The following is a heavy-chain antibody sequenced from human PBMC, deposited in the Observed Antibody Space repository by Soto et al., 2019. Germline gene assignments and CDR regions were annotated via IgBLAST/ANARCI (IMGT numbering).Heavy chain of an antibody. D-gene: IGHD3-10*01. CDR2: ISSSGSTI. V-gene: IGHV3-11*01. CDR1: GFTFSDYY. Sequence: KAGGSLRLSCAASGFTFSDYYMSWIRQAPGKGLEWVSYISSSGSTIYYADSVKGRFTISRDNAKNSLYLQMNSLRAEDTAVYYCARGRYYYGSGSPRRKAYGMDVWGQGTTVTVSS. CDR3: ARGRYYYGSGSPRRKAYGMDV. J-gene: IGHJ6*02.